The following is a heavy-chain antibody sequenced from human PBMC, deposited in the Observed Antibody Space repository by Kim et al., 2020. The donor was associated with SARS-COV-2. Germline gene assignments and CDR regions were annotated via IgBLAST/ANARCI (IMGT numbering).Heavy chain of an antibody. CDR1: GDSISSYY. Sequence: SETLSLTCTVSGDSISSYYWSWMRQPPGMGLEWIGYIFYSGRTNYNPSLKSRVTISLDTSKSQFSLRLNSMTAADTAVYYCASVLDSVIVSYWYFSRWGRGTLVTVSS. V-gene: IGHV4-59*01. CDR2: IFYSGRT. J-gene: IGHJ2*01. D-gene: IGHD5-18*01. CDR3: ASVLDSVIVSYWYFSR.